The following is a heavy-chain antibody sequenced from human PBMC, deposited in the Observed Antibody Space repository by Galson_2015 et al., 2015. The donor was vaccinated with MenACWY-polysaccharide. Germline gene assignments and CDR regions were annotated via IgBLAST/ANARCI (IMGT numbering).Heavy chain of an antibody. J-gene: IGHJ4*02. CDR1: GYTFTNYD. D-gene: IGHD4-23*01. Sequence: ASGYTFTNYDINWVRLAPGQGLEWMAWMNPKSGYSGYAQKFHGRVTLTKDTSISTAYLELSSLRSEDTAMYYCARTNGGFDFWGQGTLTTVSS. V-gene: IGHV1-8*01. CDR3: ARTNGGFDF. CDR2: MNPKSGYS.